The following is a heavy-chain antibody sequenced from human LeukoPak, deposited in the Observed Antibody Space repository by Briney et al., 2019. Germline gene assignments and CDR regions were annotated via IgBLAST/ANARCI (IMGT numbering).Heavy chain of an antibody. CDR3: TTDRFYGDYVV. D-gene: IGHD4-17*01. CDR2: IRAETDGGTT. CDR1: RLTFSTAL. J-gene: IGHJ4*02. V-gene: IGHV3-15*01. Sequence: PGRSLRLSCAASRLTFSTALLGRVPEAPGKGVHCARPIRAETDGGTTDYAAPVKGRFTISRDESKNTLYLQMNSLKTEDTAVYYCTTDRFYGDYVVWGQGTLVTVSS.